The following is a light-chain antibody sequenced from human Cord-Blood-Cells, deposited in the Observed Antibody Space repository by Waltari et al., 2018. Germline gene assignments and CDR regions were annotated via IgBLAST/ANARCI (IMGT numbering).Light chain of an antibody. CDR1: QSISSY. CDR3: QQSYSTPPT. CDR2: AAS. Sequence: DIQMTQSPSSLSASVGDRVTITCRASQSISSYLNWYQQKPGKAPKLLIYAASSLQSGVPSRFSGSGSVTDFTLTISSLQPEDFATDYCQQSYSTPPTFGQGTKLEIK. V-gene: IGKV1-39*01. J-gene: IGKJ2*01.